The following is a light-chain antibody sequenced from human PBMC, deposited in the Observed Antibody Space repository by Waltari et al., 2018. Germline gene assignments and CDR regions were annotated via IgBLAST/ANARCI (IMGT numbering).Light chain of an antibody. CDR2: DVN. J-gene: IGLJ1*01. CDR1: NSDIGAYNY. Sequence: SALTQPRSVSGSPGQSVTISCTGSNSDIGAYNYVSWYQQHPGSAPKLMISDVNKRPSGVPRRFSGSKSGNTASLTISGLQAEDETDYYCSSYAGGSLFVFGDGTKVTVL. CDR3: SSYAGGSLFV. V-gene: IGLV2-11*01.